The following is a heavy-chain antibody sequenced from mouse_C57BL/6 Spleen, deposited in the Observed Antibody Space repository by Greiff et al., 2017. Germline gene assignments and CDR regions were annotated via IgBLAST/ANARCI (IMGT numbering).Heavy chain of an antibody. J-gene: IGHJ4*01. CDR1: GFSLTSYA. D-gene: IGHD2-5*01. V-gene: IGHV2-9-1*01. CDR3: ARAYSNYNAMDY. Sequence: VQLLQSGRGLVAPSQSLSITCTASGFSLTSYAISWVRQPPGKGLEWLGVIWTGGGTNYNSALKSRLSISKDNSKSQFFLKMNSLQTEDTAMYYCARAYSNYNAMDYWGQGTSVTVSS. CDR2: IWTGGGT.